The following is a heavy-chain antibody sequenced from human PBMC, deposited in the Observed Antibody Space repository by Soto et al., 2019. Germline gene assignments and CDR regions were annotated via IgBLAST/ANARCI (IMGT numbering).Heavy chain of an antibody. Sequence: TLSLTCSVSGASISRGAYYWSWIRQHPGKGLEWIGNIYYSGSAYYNPSLKSRVAISVDTSQNQFSLRLSSVTAADTAVYYCARGVLANWGPENRFDPWGQGTLVTVSS. CDR1: GASISRGAYY. J-gene: IGHJ5*02. V-gene: IGHV4-31*03. CDR3: ARGVLANWGPENRFDP. D-gene: IGHD7-27*01. CDR2: IYYSGSA.